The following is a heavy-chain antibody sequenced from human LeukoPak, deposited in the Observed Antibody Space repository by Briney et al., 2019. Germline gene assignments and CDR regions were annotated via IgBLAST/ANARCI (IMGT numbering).Heavy chain of an antibody. CDR3: ATRMGGYDYSPYYFDY. CDR1: GGSISSGDYY. J-gene: IGHJ4*02. V-gene: IGHV4-30-4*08. D-gene: IGHD3-16*01. CDR2: ICYSGRT. Sequence: SQTLSLTCTVSGGSISSGDYYWSWVRQPPGKGLGWIGYICYSGRTYYNPSLKSRVTISVDTSKNQFSLKLSSVTAADTAVYYCATRMGGYDYSPYYFDYWGQGTLVTVSS.